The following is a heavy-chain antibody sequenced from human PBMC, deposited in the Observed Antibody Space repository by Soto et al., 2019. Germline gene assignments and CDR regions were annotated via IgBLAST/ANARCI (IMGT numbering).Heavy chain of an antibody. D-gene: IGHD4-17*01. CDR2: INPNSGGT. J-gene: IGHJ4*02. V-gene: IGHV1-2*02. Sequence: GSSVKVSCKASGYTFTGYYMHWVRQAPGQGLEWMGWINPNSGGTNYAQKFQGRVTMTRDASISTAYMELSRLRSDDTAVYYCARDLPWDYGDYPDYWGQGTLVTVSS. CDR1: GYTFTGYY. CDR3: ARDLPWDYGDYPDY.